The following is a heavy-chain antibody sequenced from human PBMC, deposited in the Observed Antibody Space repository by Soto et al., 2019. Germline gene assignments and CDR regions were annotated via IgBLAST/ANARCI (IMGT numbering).Heavy chain of an antibody. CDR2: IKSTKDGGAR. CDR3: VEGWNDF. V-gene: IGHV3-15*01. J-gene: IGHJ4*02. CDR1: GFMFSSAW. D-gene: IGHD1-1*01. Sequence: EVQVVESGGDLVEPGGSLRLSCVTSGFMFSSAWMSWVRQAPGKGLEWFARIKSTKDGGARDYAAPVNGRFSISRDDSKSTVYLQMNSLRVEDTALYYCVEGWNDFWGQGTLVTVSS.